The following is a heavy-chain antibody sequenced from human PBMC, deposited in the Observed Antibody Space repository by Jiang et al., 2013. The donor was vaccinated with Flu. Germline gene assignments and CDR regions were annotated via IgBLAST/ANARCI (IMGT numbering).Heavy chain of an antibody. D-gene: IGHD2-2*01. CDR3: ARMKYCSSTTCYYFDY. Sequence: KPTQTLTLTCTFSGFSLGTSGLCVSWIRQPPGKALEWLARIDWDGAKYYNTSLKTRLTISKGTSQNQVVLTMTNMDPVGTATYYCARMKYCSSTTCYYFDYWGQGTLVTVSS. CDR2: IDWDGAK. J-gene: IGHJ4*02. CDR1: GFSLGTSGLC. V-gene: IGHV2-70*11.